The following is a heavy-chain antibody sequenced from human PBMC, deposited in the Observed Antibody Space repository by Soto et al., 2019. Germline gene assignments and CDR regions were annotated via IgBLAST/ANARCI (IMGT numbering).Heavy chain of an antibody. CDR3: ARHGADPQGGSTHFDY. CDR1: GGSISSSSYY. CDR2: IYYSGST. J-gene: IGHJ4*02. V-gene: IGHV4-39*01. Sequence: SETLSLTCTVSGGSISSSSYYWGWIRQPPGKGLEWIGSIYYSGSTYYNPSLKSRVTISVDTSKNQFSLKLSSVTAADTAVYYCARHGADPQGGSTHFDYWGQGTLVTFSS. D-gene: IGHD3-10*01.